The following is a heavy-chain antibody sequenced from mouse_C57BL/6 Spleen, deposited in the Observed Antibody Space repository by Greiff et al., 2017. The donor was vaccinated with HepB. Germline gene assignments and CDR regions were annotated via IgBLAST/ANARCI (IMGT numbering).Heavy chain of an antibody. CDR1: GFTFNTYA. Sequence: EVKVEESGGGLVQPKGSLKLSCAASGFTFNTYAMHWVRQAPGKGLEWVARIRSKSSDSATYYADSVKDRFTISRDDSQSMLYLQMNNLKTEDTAMYYCVRGSSLTVFYAMDYWGQGTSVTVSS. J-gene: IGHJ4*01. CDR3: VRGSSLTVFYAMDY. D-gene: IGHD4-1*01. CDR2: IRSKSSDSAT. V-gene: IGHV10-3*01.